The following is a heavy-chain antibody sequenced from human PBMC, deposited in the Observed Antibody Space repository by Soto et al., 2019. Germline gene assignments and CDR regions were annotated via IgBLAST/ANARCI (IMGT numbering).Heavy chain of an antibody. J-gene: IGHJ6*03. CDR3: ARLNYYYYYMDV. Sequence: SGGSLRLSCAASGFTFSSYDMHWVRQATGKGLEWVSAIGTAGDTYYPGSVKGRFTISRENAKNSLYLQMNSLRAGDTAVYYCARLNYYYYYMDVWGKGTTVTVSS. CDR1: GFTFSSYD. V-gene: IGHV3-13*01. CDR2: IGTAGDT.